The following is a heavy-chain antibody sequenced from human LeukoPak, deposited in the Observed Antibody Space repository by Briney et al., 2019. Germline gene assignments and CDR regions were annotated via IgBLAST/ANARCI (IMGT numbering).Heavy chain of an antibody. Sequence: PSETLSLTCAVYGGSFSGYYWSWIRQPPGKGLEWIGSIYYSGSTYYNPSLKSRVTISVDTSKNQFSLKLSSVTAADTAVYYCASYATTFVEWLPKRISEYYFDYWGQGTLVTVSS. J-gene: IGHJ4*02. V-gene: IGHV4-34*01. CDR1: GGSFSGYY. CDR3: ASYATTFVEWLPKRISEYYFDY. D-gene: IGHD3-3*02. CDR2: IYYSGST.